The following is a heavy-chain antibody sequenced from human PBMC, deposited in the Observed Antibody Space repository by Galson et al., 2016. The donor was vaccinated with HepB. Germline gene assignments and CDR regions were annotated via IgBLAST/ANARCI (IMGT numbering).Heavy chain of an antibody. V-gene: IGHV5-10-1*01. CDR3: ARHYADSGVFDA. CDR1: GYLFTTYW. CDR2: INPSDSET. J-gene: IGHJ5*02. Sequence: QSGAEVKKPGESLRISCKGSGYLFTTYWISWVRQMPGKGLEWLGRINPSDSETTYSPSLQGHVTISVDKSISTAYMQWSSLKASDTAIYYCARHYADSGVFDAWGQGTLVTVSS. D-gene: IGHD3-10*01.